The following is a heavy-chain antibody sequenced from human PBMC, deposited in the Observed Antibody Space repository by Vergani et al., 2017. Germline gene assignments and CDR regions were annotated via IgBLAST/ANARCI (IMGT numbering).Heavy chain of an antibody. CDR2: IYTSGST. J-gene: IGHJ4*02. Sequence: QVQLQESGPGLVKPSETLSLTCTVSGGSISSYYWSWIRQPPGKGLEWIGYIYTSGSTNYNPSLKSRVTISVDTSKNQFSLKLSSVTAADTAVYYCARFSGYYSFGALDYWGQGTLVTVSS. CDR3: ARFSGYYSFGALDY. CDR1: GGSISSYY. V-gene: IGHV4-4*09. D-gene: IGHD3-22*01.